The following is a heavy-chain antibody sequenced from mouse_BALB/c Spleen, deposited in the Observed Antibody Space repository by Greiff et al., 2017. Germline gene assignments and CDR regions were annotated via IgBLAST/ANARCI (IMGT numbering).Heavy chain of an antibody. V-gene: IGHV5-4*02. CDR1: GFTFSDYY. CDR2: ISDGGSYT. J-gene: IGHJ3*01. D-gene: IGHD2-1*01. Sequence: EVQLVESGGGLVKPGGSLKLSCAASGFTFSDYYMYWVRQTPEKRLEWVATISDGGSYTYYPDSVKGRFTISRDNAKNNLYLQMSSLKSEDTAMYYCARDRASPEGYGNYGVAYWGQGTLVTVSA. CDR3: ARDRASPEGYGNYGVAY.